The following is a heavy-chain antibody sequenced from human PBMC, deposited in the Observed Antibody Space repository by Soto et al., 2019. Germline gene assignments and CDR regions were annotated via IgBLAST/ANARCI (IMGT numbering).Heavy chain of an antibody. CDR2: LYSGGNP. CDR3: ARGLFNSGWYEGNWLDP. V-gene: IGHV3-53*01. D-gene: IGHD6-19*01. CDR1: GFSVSNSY. J-gene: IGHJ5*02. Sequence: GSLRLSCAASGFSVSNSYISWVRQAPGKGLEWVSTLYSGGNPYYADSVRGRFTISSDISKNSVYLQMNSLRAEDTAVYYCARGLFNSGWYEGNWLDPWGQGTVVTVSS.